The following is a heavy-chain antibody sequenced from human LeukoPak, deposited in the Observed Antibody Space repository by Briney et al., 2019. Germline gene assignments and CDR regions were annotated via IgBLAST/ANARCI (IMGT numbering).Heavy chain of an antibody. CDR1: GFXFSSYA. CDR2: ISSSATTI. J-gene: IGHJ4*02. Sequence: PGGSLRLSCAASGFXFSSYAFNWVRQAPGKGLEWVCYISSSATTIYYADSVKGRFTISRDNGKNSLYLQMNSLRAEDTAVYYCARGIPLDCWGQGTLVTVSS. CDR3: ARGIPLDC. V-gene: IGHV3-48*03.